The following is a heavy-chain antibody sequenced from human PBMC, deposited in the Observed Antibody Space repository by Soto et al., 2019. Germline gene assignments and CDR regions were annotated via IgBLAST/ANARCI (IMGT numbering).Heavy chain of an antibody. V-gene: IGHV5-10-1*01. Sequence: GKSLKISCKGSGYSFTSYWISWVRQMPGKGLEWMGRIDPSDSYTNYSPSFQGHVTISADKSISTAYLQWSSLKASDTAMYYCARQNSYYYYYGMDVWGQGTTVTVSS. CDR3: ARQNSYYYYYGMDV. D-gene: IGHD2-21*01. CDR2: IDPSDSYT. CDR1: GYSFTSYW. J-gene: IGHJ6*02.